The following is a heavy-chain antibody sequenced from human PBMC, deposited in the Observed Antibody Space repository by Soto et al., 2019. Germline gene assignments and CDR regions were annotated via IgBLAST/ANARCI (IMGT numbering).Heavy chain of an antibody. D-gene: IGHD3-10*01. J-gene: IGHJ6*02. Sequence: QVQLVQSGAEVKKPGSSVKVSCKASGGTFSSYAISWVRQAPGQGLEWMGGIIPIFGTANYAQKFQGRVTITADKSTSTAYMELSSLRSEDTAVYYCARDLGGSGGYSPLDYGMDVWGHGTTVTVSS. CDR1: GGTFSSYA. CDR2: IIPIFGTA. V-gene: IGHV1-69*06. CDR3: ARDLGGSGGYSPLDYGMDV.